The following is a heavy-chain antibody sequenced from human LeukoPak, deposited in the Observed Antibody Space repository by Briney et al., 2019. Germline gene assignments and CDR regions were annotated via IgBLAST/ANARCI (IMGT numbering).Heavy chain of an antibody. Sequence: ASVKVSCKASGYTFTSYYMHWVRQAPGQGLEWMGWINPNSGGTNYAQKFQGRVTMTRDTSISTAYMELSRLRSDDTAVYYCARAGNSGSHFDYWGQGTLVTVSS. CDR3: ARAGNSGSHFDY. CDR2: INPNSGGT. D-gene: IGHD1-26*01. CDR1: GYTFTSYY. J-gene: IGHJ4*02. V-gene: IGHV1-2*02.